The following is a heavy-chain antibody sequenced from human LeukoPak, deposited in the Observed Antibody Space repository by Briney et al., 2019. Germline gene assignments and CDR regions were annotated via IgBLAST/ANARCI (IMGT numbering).Heavy chain of an antibody. CDR2: MNPNSGNT. D-gene: IGHD6-13*01. CDR3: ARVKGSSWYVHYYYYYMDV. V-gene: IGHV1-8*03. Sequence: GASVKVSCKASGYTFTSYGISWVRQAPGQGLEWMGWMNPNSGNTGYAQKFQGRVTITRNTSISTASMELSSLRSEDTGVYYCARVKGSSWYVHYYYYYMDVWGKGTTVTVSS. J-gene: IGHJ6*03. CDR1: GYTFTSYG.